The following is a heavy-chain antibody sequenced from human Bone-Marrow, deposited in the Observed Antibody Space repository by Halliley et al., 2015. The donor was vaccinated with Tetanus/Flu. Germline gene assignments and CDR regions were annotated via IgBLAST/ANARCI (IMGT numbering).Heavy chain of an antibody. Sequence: YGGATEYAVSVKGRFTISRDDSKSVAYLQMKSLKTEDTAFYYCVRSRTMITLGGLIVPHLFHSWGQGTLVTVSS. CDR2: YGGAT. CDR3: VRSRTMITLGGLIVPHLFHS. D-gene: IGHD3-16*02. V-gene: IGHV3-49*02. J-gene: IGHJ4*02.